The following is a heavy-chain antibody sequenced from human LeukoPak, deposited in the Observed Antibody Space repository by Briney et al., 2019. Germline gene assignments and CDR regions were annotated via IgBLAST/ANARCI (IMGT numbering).Heavy chain of an antibody. J-gene: IGHJ5*02. CDR3: ARMRYCSSTSCYYRFEP. D-gene: IGHD2-2*01. Sequence: SEPLCLACTDSGSSVSSKGVYWGWLRHLQGKDLEWIGYIYYSGSTYYNPSLKSRVTISVDTSKNQFSLKLSSVTAADTAVYYCARMRYCSSTSCYYRFEPWGQGTLVTVSS. CDR2: IYYSGST. V-gene: IGHV4-31*02. CDR1: GSSVSSKGVY.